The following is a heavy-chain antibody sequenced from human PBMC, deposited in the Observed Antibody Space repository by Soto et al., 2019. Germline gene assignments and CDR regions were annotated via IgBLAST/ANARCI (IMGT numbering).Heavy chain of an antibody. CDR3: ARDENYGGLS. D-gene: IGHD1-7*01. CDR1: GFTFSSYE. J-gene: IGHJ4*02. Sequence: EVQLLESGGGLVQPGGSLRLSCAASGFTFSSYEMNWVRQAPGKGLEWVSYITSGGSTKYYADSVKGRFTISRDNAKNSLYLQMNSLRAEDTAVYYCARDENYGGLSWGQGTLVTVSS. V-gene: IGHV3-48*03. CDR2: ITSGGSTK.